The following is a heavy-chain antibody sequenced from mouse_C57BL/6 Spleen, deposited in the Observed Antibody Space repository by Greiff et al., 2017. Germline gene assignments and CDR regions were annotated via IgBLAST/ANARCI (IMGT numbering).Heavy chain of an antibody. V-gene: IGHV1-69*01. CDR1: GYTFPSYW. D-gene: IGHD4-1*01. CDR2: IDPSDSYT. CDR3: ARCGGKNWDDYFDY. Sequence: VQLQQPGAELVMPGASVKLSCKASGYTFPSYWMHWVKQRPGQGLEWIGEIDPSDSYTNYNQKFKGKSTLTVEKSSSTAYMQLSSLTSEDSAVYYCARCGGKNWDDYFDYWGQGTTLTVSS. J-gene: IGHJ2*01.